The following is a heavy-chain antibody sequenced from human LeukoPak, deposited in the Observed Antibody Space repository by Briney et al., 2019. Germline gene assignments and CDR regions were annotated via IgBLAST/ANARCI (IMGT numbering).Heavy chain of an antibody. Sequence: GSSVKVSCKASGGTFSSYAISWVRQAPGQGLEWMGWISAYNGNTNYAQKLQGRVTMTTDTSTSTAYMELRSLRSDDTAVYYCARDLAHDHYYDSSGYSNDAFDIWGQGTVVTVSS. J-gene: IGHJ3*02. CDR2: ISAYNGNT. D-gene: IGHD3-22*01. CDR3: ARDLAHDHYYDSSGYSNDAFDI. CDR1: GGTFSSYA. V-gene: IGHV1-18*01.